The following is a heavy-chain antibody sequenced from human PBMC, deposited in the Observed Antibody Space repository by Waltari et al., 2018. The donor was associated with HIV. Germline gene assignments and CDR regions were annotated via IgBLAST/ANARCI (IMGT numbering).Heavy chain of an antibody. Sequence: QVLLVQSGAEVKKPGASVKVSCKASGYNFLNYDVNWVRQDPGQGLEWMGWMNPKSGNTGYAQKFQGRLTMTRNTSINTAYMELSSLKSEDTAVYYCARTITIFGVVFHNWFDPWGLGTLVTVSS. CDR1: GYNFLNYD. V-gene: IGHV1-8*01. J-gene: IGHJ5*02. CDR2: MNPKSGNT. D-gene: IGHD3-3*01. CDR3: ARTITIFGVVFHNWFDP.